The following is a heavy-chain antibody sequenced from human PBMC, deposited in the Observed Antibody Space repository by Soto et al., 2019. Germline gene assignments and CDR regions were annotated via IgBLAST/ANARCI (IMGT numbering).Heavy chain of an antibody. V-gene: IGHV1-8*01. J-gene: IGHJ3*01. CDR2: MNPNTGHT. CDR1: GYTFTTYD. Sequence: QVQLVQSGAEMEKPGASVKVSCKSSGYTFTTYDINWVRLASGHGLEWLGKMNPNTGHTAYAQKFQDIVTMTMNTSISTAYMELSSLRSGDTAVYYCARGTFHAFDVWGQGTLVTVSS. D-gene: IGHD3-16*01. CDR3: ARGTFHAFDV.